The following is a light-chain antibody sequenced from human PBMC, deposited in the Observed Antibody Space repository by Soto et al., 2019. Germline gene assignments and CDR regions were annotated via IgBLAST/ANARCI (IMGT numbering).Light chain of an antibody. J-gene: IGKJ5*01. Sequence: EIVLTQSPGTLSLSPGERATLSCRASQSVTSTYLGWYQQKPGQAPSLLIYGASSRATGIPDRFSGSGSGTHFTLTISRLEPEDFAVYYCQQYVSPPITFGQGTRLEIK. CDR2: GAS. CDR1: QSVTSTY. CDR3: QQYVSPPIT. V-gene: IGKV3-20*01.